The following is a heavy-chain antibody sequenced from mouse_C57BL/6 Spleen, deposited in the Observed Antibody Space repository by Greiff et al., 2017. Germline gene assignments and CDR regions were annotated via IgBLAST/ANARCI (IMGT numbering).Heavy chain of an antibody. V-gene: IGHV7-3*01. CDR1: GFTFTDYY. CDR2: IRNKANGYTT. CDR3: ASPSSDWYFDV. Sequence: EVQLVESGGGLVQPGGSLSLSCAASGFTFTDYYMSWVRQPPGKALEWLGFIRNKANGYTTEYSASVKGRFTISRDNSQSILYLQMNAQRAEDSATYYCASPSSDWYFDVWGTGTTVTVSS. J-gene: IGHJ1*03.